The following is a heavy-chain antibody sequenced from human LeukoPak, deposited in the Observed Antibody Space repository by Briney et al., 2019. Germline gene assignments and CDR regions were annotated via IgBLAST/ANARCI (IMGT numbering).Heavy chain of an antibody. CDR1: GYTFTSYD. Sequence: ASVKVSCKASGYTFTSYDINWVRQATGQGLEWMGWMNPNSGNTGYAQKFQGRVTMTRNTSISTAYMELSSLRSEDTAVYYCARGRVQALTDAFDIWGQGTMVTVSS. D-gene: IGHD1-1*01. CDR3: ARGRVQALTDAFDI. CDR2: MNPNSGNT. J-gene: IGHJ3*02. V-gene: IGHV1-8*01.